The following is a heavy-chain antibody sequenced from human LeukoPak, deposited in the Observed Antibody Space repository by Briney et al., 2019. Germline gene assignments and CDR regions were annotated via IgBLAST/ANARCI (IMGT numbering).Heavy chain of an antibody. Sequence: PGGSLRLSCADSGVTFSNYVMNWVRQAPGKGLEWVSVITNDGGTIYYADSVKGRFTISRDNSKSTLYLQMNSLRAEDTAVYYCAKNFYGDYNVFFDYWGQGTLVTVSS. CDR3: AKNFYGDYNVFFDY. V-gene: IGHV3-23*01. CDR1: GVTFSNYV. CDR2: ITNDGGTI. J-gene: IGHJ4*02. D-gene: IGHD4-17*01.